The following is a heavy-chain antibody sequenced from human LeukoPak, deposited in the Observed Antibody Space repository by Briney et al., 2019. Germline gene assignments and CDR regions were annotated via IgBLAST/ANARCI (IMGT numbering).Heavy chain of an antibody. CDR2: ISSSGSTI. Sequence: GGSLRLSCAASGFTFSDYYMSWIRQAPGKGLEWVSYISSSGSTIYYADSVKGRFTISRDNAKNSLYLQMNSLRAKDTAVYYCARYYYDSSGYYYFDYGGQGTLVTVSS. CDR3: ARYYYDSSGYYYFDY. D-gene: IGHD3-22*01. CDR1: GFTFSDYY. V-gene: IGHV3-11*01. J-gene: IGHJ4*02.